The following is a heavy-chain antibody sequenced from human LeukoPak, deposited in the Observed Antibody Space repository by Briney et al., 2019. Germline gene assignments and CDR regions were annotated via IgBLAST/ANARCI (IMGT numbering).Heavy chain of an antibody. CDR3: ARDLMAGY. CDR2: IKQDGSEK. J-gene: IGHJ4*02. Sequence: GGSLRLSCVASGFPFSSYEMNWVRQAPGKGLEWVANIKQDGSEKYYVDSVKGRFTISRDNAKNSLYLQMNSLRAEDTAVYYCARDLMAGYWGQGTLVTVSS. V-gene: IGHV3-7*01. D-gene: IGHD3-10*01. CDR1: GFPFSSYE.